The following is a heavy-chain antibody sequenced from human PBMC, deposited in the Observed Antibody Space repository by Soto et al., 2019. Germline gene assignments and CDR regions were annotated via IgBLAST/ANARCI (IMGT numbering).Heavy chain of an antibody. V-gene: IGHV3-30*18. CDR2: ISYDGSNK. CDR1: GFTFSSYG. D-gene: IGHD4-4*01. Sequence: QVQLVESGGGVVQPGRSLRLSCAASGFTFSSYGMHWVRQAPGKGLEWVAVISYDGSNKYYADSVKGRFTISRDNSKNTLYLQMNSLKAEDTAVYYCTNTVTTFHPNKYYFDYWGQGTLVTVSS. CDR3: TNTVTTFHPNKYYFDY. J-gene: IGHJ4*02.